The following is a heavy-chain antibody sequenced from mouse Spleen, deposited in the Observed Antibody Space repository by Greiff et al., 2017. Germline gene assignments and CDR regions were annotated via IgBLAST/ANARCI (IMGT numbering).Heavy chain of an antibody. V-gene: IGHV1-52*01. J-gene: IGHJ4*01. D-gene: IGHD1-1*01. CDR1: GYTFTSYW. CDR3: ARPLYGRSPYYYAMDY. Sequence: QVQLQQPGAELVRPGSSVKLSCKASGYTFTSYWMHWVKQRPIQGLEWIGNIDPSDSETHYNQKFKDKATLTVDKSSSTAYMQLSSLTSEDSAVYYCARPLYGRSPYYYAMDYWGQGTSVAVSS. CDR2: IDPSDSET.